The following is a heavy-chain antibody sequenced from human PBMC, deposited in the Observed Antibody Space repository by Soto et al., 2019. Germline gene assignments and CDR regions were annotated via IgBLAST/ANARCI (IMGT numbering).Heavy chain of an antibody. V-gene: IGHV3-23*04. CDR2: IGGTGSDT. Sequence: QLVESGGGLVQPGGALRVHCVASGFTFGAYAMTWVRQAPVRGLEWVSSIGGTGSDTYYAASVKGRFTISRDNSKSTLYLQMNNLRAEDTAIYYCAKDAVPYNGQWDWFDTWGQGTLVTVSS. J-gene: IGHJ5*02. D-gene: IGHD3-10*01. CDR3: AKDAVPYNGQWDWFDT. CDR1: GFTFGAYA.